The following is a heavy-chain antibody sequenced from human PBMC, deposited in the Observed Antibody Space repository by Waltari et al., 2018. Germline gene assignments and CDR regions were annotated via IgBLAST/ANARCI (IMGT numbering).Heavy chain of an antibody. CDR1: GFTFSSYA. CDR2: TSASEDKT. Sequence: EAQLLESGGGLIQPGGSLRLSCAASGFTFSSYAMSRVRQAPGKGLEWVSTTSASEDKTDYADSVKGRFTISRDNSKNTLYLQMNSLRAEDTAVYYCAVRYNWNYSWGQGTLVTVSS. V-gene: IGHV3-23*01. J-gene: IGHJ4*02. CDR3: AVRYNWNYS. D-gene: IGHD1-7*01.